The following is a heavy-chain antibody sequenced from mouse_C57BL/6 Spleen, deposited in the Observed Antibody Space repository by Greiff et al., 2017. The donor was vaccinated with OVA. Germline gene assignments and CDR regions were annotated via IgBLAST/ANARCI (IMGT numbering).Heavy chain of an antibody. V-gene: IGHV1-37*01. CDR1: GYSFTGYF. D-gene: IGHD2-4*01. CDR2: INPYNGDT. J-gene: IGHJ4*01. CDR3: AREDYDRYAMDY. Sequence: EVKLVESGPELMKPGASVKISCKASGYSFTGYFMNWVKQSPGKSLEWIGRINPYNGDTFYNQKFKGKATLTVDKSSSKAHMELLSLTSEDFAVYYCAREDYDRYAMDYWGQGTSVTVSS.